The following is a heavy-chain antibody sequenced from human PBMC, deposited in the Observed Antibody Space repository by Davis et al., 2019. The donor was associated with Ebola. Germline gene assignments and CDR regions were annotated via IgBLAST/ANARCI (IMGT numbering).Heavy chain of an antibody. CDR2: IKQDGSEK. CDR3: AREEGLVLEWLFAEY. J-gene: IGHJ4*02. CDR1: GFTFSNYW. Sequence: GESLKISCVASGFTFSNYWMSWVRQTPEKGLEWVANIKQDGSEKYYVDSVKGRFTISRDNAKNSVYLQMNSLRAEDTAVYYCAREEGLVLEWLFAEYWGQGTLGTVSS. V-gene: IGHV3-7*01. D-gene: IGHD3-3*01.